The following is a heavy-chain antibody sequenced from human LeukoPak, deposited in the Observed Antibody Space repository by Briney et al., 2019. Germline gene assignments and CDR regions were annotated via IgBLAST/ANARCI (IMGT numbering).Heavy chain of an antibody. V-gene: IGHV4-39*07. J-gene: IGHJ4*02. CDR3: ARGGRIAAADDY. CDR2: IYYSGST. Sequence: SETLSLTCTVSGGSISSSSYYWGWIRQPPGKGLEWIGSIYYSGSTYYNPSLKSRVTISVDTSKNQFSLKLSSVTAADTAVYYCARGGRIAAADDYWGQGTLVTVSS. D-gene: IGHD6-13*01. CDR1: GGSISSSSYY.